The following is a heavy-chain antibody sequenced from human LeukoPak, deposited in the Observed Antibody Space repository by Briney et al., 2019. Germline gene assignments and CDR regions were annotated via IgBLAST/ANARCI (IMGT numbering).Heavy chain of an antibody. Sequence: GGSLRLSCAASGLTFSNNWMHWVRQAPGKGLEWVSRINERATIISYADSVKGRFTISRENARNTLYLQMSSLTAEDTAVYYCVRDLILVWTPGDDFDHWGQGTLVTVSS. J-gene: IGHJ4*02. D-gene: IGHD3-16*01. V-gene: IGHV3-74*01. CDR1: GLTFSNNW. CDR2: INERATII. CDR3: VRDLILVWTPGDDFDH.